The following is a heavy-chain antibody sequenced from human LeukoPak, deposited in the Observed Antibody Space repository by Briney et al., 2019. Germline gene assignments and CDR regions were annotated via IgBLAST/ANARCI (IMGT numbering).Heavy chain of an antibody. Sequence: GGSLRLSCAASGFTFSSYGMHWVRQAPGKGLEWVAFIRYDGSNKYYAVSVKGRFTISRDNSKNTLYLQMNSLRAEDTALYHCARGWFGELGLDVWGKGTTVTISS. CDR3: ARGWFGELGLDV. CDR1: GFTFSSYG. D-gene: IGHD3-10*01. CDR2: IRYDGSNK. J-gene: IGHJ6*04. V-gene: IGHV3-30*02.